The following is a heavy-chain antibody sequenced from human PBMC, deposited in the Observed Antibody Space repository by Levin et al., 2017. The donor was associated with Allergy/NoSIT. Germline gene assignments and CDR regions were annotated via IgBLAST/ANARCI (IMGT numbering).Heavy chain of an antibody. J-gene: IGHJ4*02. V-gene: IGHV3-21*01. CDR2: ISSSSSYI. CDR1: GFTFSSYS. D-gene: IGHD5-12*01. Sequence: SCAASGFTFSSYSMNWVRQAPGKGLEWVSSISSSSSYIYYADSVKGRFTISRDNAKNSLYLQMNSLRAEDTAVYYCARDWSSGYSGYDDWGQGTLVTVSS. CDR3: ARDWSSGYSGYDD.